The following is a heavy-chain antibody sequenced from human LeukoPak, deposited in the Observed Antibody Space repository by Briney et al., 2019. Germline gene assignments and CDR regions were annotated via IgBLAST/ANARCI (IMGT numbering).Heavy chain of an antibody. CDR1: GFTFSSYW. Sequence: GGSLRLSCAASGFTFSSYWMHWVRQGPGKGLVWVARINSDGSSTNYADSVKGRLTISRDNAKNTVYLQMNSLRVEDTAVYYCARAALAVDGYNLGTWGQGTLVTVSS. V-gene: IGHV3-74*01. CDR3: ARAALAVDGYNLGT. D-gene: IGHD5-24*01. J-gene: IGHJ5*02. CDR2: INSDGSST.